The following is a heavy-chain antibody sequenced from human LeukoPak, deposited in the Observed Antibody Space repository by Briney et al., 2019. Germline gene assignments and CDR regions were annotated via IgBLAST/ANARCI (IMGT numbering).Heavy chain of an antibody. Sequence: PGGSLRLSCAASGFTFSSYAMSWVRQAPGKGLEWVSAISGSGGSTYYADSVKGRFTISRDNSQFTLFLQMNTLRVEDTAVYFCAKGPLTEVAGTTWDSWGQGTLVTVSS. J-gene: IGHJ4*02. CDR2: ISGSGGST. D-gene: IGHD6-19*01. V-gene: IGHV3-23*01. CDR3: AKGPLTEVAGTTWDS. CDR1: GFTFSSYA.